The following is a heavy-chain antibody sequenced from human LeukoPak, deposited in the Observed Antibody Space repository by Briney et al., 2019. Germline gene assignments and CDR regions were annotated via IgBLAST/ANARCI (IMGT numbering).Heavy chain of an antibody. Sequence: SETLSLTCTVSGGSISSSSYYWGWIRQPPGKGLEWIGSIYYSGSTYYNPSLKSRVTISVDTSKNQFSLKLSSVTAADTAVYYCARYGYSYAHDYWGQGTLVTVSS. CDR2: IYYSGST. J-gene: IGHJ4*02. V-gene: IGHV4-39*07. CDR1: GGSISSSSYY. D-gene: IGHD5-18*01. CDR3: ARYGYSYAHDY.